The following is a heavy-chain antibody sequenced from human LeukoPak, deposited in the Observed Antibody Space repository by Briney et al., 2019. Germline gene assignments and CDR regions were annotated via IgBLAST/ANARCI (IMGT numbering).Heavy chain of an antibody. CDR3: ARALYYGSGWYYYYYYMDV. Sequence: PVASVKVSCKASGYSFTSYAMNWVRQAPGQRLEWMGWIYGDNDDTKYSQEFQGRVTITRDTSASTAYMELSSLRSEDTAVYYCARALYYGSGWYYYYYYMDVWGKGTTVTISS. V-gene: IGHV1-3*03. J-gene: IGHJ6*03. CDR1: GYSFTSYA. D-gene: IGHD3-10*01. CDR2: IYGDNDDT.